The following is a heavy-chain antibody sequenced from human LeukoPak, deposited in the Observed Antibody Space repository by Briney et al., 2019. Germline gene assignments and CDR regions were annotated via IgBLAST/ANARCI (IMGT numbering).Heavy chain of an antibody. V-gene: IGHV5-51*01. D-gene: IGHD2-21*01. CDR3: ASARNGDYYWWFDP. J-gene: IGHJ5*02. Sequence: IIYSSNSHTKYRPSFQGQVTISVDKSISTAYPQWSSLKASDTAIYYCASARNGDYYWWFDPWGQGTLVTVSS. CDR2: IYSSNSHT.